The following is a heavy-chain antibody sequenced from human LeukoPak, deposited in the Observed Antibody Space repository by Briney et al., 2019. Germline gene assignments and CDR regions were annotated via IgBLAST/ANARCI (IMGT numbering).Heavy chain of an antibody. V-gene: IGHV1-18*01. J-gene: IGHJ4*02. CDR2: ISAYNGNT. Sequence: ASVTVSCKASGYTFTSYGISWVRQAPGQGLEWMGWISAYNGNTNYAQKLQGRVTMTTDTSTSTAYMELRSLRSDDTAVYYCARVPKDYYDSSGSPPPYFDYWGQGTLVTVSS. CDR1: GYTFTSYG. CDR3: ARVPKDYYDSSGSPPPYFDY. D-gene: IGHD3-22*01.